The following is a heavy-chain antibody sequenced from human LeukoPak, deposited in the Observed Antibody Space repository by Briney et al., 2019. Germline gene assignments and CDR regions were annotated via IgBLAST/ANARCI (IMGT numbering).Heavy chain of an antibody. Sequence: GGSLRLSCAASGFTFRSYAMSWVRQAPGKGLEWVAAISGSGGSTYYADSVKGRFTISRDNSKNTLYLQMNSLRAEDTAVYYCAKDLGQQLVYDYWGQGTLVTVSS. CDR2: ISGSGGST. J-gene: IGHJ4*02. CDR3: AKDLGQQLVYDY. D-gene: IGHD6-13*01. V-gene: IGHV3-23*01. CDR1: GFTFRSYA.